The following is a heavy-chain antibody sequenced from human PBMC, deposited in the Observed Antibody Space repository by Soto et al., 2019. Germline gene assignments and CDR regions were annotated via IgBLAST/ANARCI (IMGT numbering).Heavy chain of an antibody. CDR1: GGSINSGGYY. CDR3: ARTPLL. V-gene: IGHV4-31*03. CDR2: IYYSGST. D-gene: IGHD2-15*01. J-gene: IGHJ4*02. Sequence: QVQLQESGPGLVKPSQTLSLTCTVSGGSINSGGYYWSWIRQHPGKGLEWIGYIYYSGSTYYNYYXPXLXSXXTISVDTSKNQFSLKLSSVTAAGTAVYYCARTPLLWGQGTLVTVSS.